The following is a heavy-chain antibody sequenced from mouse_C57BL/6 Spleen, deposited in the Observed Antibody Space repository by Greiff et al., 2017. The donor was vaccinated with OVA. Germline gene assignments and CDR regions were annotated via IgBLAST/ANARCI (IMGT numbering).Heavy chain of an antibody. CDR2: IYPGDGDT. CDR3: ARRRTGTGAMDY. J-gene: IGHJ4*01. Sequence: VQLQQSGAELVKPGASVKISCKASGYAFSSYWMNWVKQRPGKGLEWIGQIYPGDGDTNYNGKFKGKATLTADKSSSTAYMQLSSLTSEDSAVYFCARRRTGTGAMDYWGQGTSVTVSS. CDR1: GYAFSSYW. D-gene: IGHD4-1*01. V-gene: IGHV1-80*01.